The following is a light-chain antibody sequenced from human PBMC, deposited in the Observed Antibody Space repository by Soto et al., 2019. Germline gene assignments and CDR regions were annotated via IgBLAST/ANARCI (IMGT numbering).Light chain of an antibody. Sequence: QSVLTQPASVSGSPGQSITISCTGTSSDIGGYNYVSWYQHHPGKAPRLMIYEVSNRPSGVSNRFSGSKSGNTASLTISGLQAEDEADYYCTSYTSSSTNYVFGTGTKVTVL. V-gene: IGLV2-14*01. CDR3: TSYTSSSTNYV. J-gene: IGLJ1*01. CDR1: SSDIGGYNY. CDR2: EVS.